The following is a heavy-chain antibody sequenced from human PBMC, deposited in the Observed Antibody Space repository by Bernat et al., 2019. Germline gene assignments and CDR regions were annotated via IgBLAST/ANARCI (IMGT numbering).Heavy chain of an antibody. D-gene: IGHD5-18*01. Sequence: QVQLVQSGAEVKKPGSSVKVSCKASGGTFSSYAISWVRQAPGQGLEWMGGIIPIFGTANYAQKFQGRVTITADESTSTAYMELSSLRSEDTAVYYCAGRDTAMVDYYYYGMDVWGQGTTVTVSS. CDR2: IIPIFGTA. CDR3: AGRDTAMVDYYYYGMDV. CDR1: GGTFSSYA. J-gene: IGHJ6*02. V-gene: IGHV1-69*01.